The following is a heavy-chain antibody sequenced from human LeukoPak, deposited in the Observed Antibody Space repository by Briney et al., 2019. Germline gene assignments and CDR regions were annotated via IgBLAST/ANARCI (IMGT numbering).Heavy chain of an antibody. CDR1: GGSISSYF. CDR2: IYYSGST. V-gene: IGHV4-59*01. CDR3: ARGVPTSYYYESAAYYFDY. Sequence: SETLSLTCAVSGGSISSYFWSWIRQPPGKGLESIAYIYYSGSTNYNPSLKGRVTISVVTSRNQFSLKLSSVTAADTAVYYCARGVPTSYYYESAAYYFDYWGQGTLVTVSS. D-gene: IGHD3-22*01. J-gene: IGHJ4*02.